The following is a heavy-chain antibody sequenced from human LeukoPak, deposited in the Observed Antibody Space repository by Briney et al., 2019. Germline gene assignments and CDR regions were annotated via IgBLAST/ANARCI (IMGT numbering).Heavy chain of an antibody. D-gene: IGHD1-20*01. CDR1: GGSFSGYY. CDR2: INHSGST. Sequence: SETLSLTYAVYGGSFSGYYWSWIRQPPGKGLEWIGEINHSGSTNYNPSLKSRVTITADTSKNQFSLKLSSVTAADTAVYYCARRTYNSPFAYWGQGTLVTVSS. J-gene: IGHJ4*02. V-gene: IGHV4-34*01. CDR3: ARRTYNSPFAY.